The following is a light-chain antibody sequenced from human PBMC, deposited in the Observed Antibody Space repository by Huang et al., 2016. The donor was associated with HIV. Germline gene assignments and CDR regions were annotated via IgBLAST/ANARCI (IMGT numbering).Light chain of an antibody. CDR2: AVS. Sequence: DIQMAQSPSSLSASVGDRVTITCRASQGVRNSLAWSRQRPGKAPKLLVFAVSRLESGVPSRFSGSGSGADYTLTINSLQPEDFATYFCQQYYTTPHTFGQGTKLEIK. CDR1: QGVRNS. CDR3: QQYYTTPHT. J-gene: IGKJ2*01. V-gene: IGKV1-NL1*01.